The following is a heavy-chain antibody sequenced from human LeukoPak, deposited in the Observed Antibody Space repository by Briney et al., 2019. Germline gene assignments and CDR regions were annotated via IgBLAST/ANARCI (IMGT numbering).Heavy chain of an antibody. CDR1: GGSITSNHYY. V-gene: IGHV4-39*01. CDR3: ATSPGADYGGDHWFDP. J-gene: IGHJ5*02. D-gene: IGHD4-23*01. CDR2: ISYGGST. Sequence: PSETLSLTCTVSGGSITSNHYYWGWIRQPPGKGLEWIGSISYGGSTHYNPSLKSRVTMSVDTSKNQFSLKLRSVTATGTAVYHCATSPGADYGGDHWFDPWGQGTLVTVSS.